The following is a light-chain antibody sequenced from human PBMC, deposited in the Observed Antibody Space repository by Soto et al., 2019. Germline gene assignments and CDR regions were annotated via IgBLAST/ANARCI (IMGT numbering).Light chain of an antibody. V-gene: IGKV3-15*01. CDR2: GAS. Sequence: EIVMTQSPATLSVSPGERATLACGASQSVSSNLAWYQQKPGQAPRLLIYGASTRATGIPARFSGSGSGTEFTLTSSRLQSEEFAVYYCQQYNNWPLTFGGGTKVELK. J-gene: IGKJ4*01. CDR1: QSVSSN. CDR3: QQYNNWPLT.